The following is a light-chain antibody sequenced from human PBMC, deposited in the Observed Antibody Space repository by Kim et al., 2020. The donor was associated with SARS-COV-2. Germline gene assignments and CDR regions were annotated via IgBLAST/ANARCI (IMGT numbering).Light chain of an antibody. CDR1: QNIDIS. Sequence: FLLPGESATPSCRASQNIDISFAWYQQTPGQAPRLLIYDAAMRAAGIPDRFSGSGSGTDFSLTITRLEPEDFAVYYCQQYGRSVTFGGGTKVDIK. CDR3: QQYGRSVT. J-gene: IGKJ4*01. V-gene: IGKV3-20*01. CDR2: DAA.